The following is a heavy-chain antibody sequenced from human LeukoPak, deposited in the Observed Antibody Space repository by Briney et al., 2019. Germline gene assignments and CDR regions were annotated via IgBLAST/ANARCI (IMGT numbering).Heavy chain of an antibody. CDR3: ARDRRSYGFYYFDY. D-gene: IGHD5-18*01. CDR2: ISSSSSYI. J-gene: IGHJ4*02. CDR1: GFTFSSYA. Sequence: GGSLRLSCAASGFTFSSYAMSWVRQAPGKGLEWVSSISSSSSYIYYADSVKGRFTISRDNAKNSLYLQMNSLRAEDTAVYYCARDRRSYGFYYFDYWGQGTLVTVSS. V-gene: IGHV3-21*01.